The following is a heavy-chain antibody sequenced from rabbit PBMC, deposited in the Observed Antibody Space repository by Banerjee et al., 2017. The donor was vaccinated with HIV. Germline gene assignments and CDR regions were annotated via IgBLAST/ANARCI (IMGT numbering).Heavy chain of an antibody. CDR1: GFSFSSSYW. V-gene: IGHV1S45*01. CDR2: IDTHSSGST. CDR3: ARDLAYSSVTGNL. D-gene: IGHD1-1*01. Sequence: QEQLEESGGDLVKPEGSLTLTCTASGFSFSSSYWICWVRQAPGKGLEWIACIDTHSSGSTYYANWAKGRFTISKASWTTVTLQMTSLTAADTATYFCARDLAYSSVTGNLWGPGTLVTVS. J-gene: IGHJ4*01.